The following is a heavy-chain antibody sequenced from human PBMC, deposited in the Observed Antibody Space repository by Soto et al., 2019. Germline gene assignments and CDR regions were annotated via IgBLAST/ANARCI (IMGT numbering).Heavy chain of an antibody. Sequence: QVQLQQWGAGLLKPSETLSLTCAVYGGSFSGYYWSWICQPPGKGLEWIGEINHSGSTNYNPSLKSRVSLSVDTSKNQFSLKLSSVTAADTAVYYCARTSRFDSWGQGTLVTVSS. V-gene: IGHV4-34*01. D-gene: IGHD6-6*01. CDR2: INHSGST. CDR3: ARTSRFDS. J-gene: IGHJ4*02. CDR1: GGSFSGYY.